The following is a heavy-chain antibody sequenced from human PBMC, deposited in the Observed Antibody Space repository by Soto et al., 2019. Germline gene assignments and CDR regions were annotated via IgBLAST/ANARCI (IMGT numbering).Heavy chain of an antibody. CDR2: IYYSGST. V-gene: IGHV4-30-4*01. Sequence: PSETLSLTCTVSGGSISSGDYYWSWIRQPPGKGLEWIGYIYYSGSTYYNPSLKSRVTISVDTSKNQFSLKLGSVTAADTAVYYCARHHVDTAMGMDVWGQGTTVTVSS. D-gene: IGHD5-18*01. CDR3: ARHHVDTAMGMDV. J-gene: IGHJ6*02. CDR1: GGSISSGDYY.